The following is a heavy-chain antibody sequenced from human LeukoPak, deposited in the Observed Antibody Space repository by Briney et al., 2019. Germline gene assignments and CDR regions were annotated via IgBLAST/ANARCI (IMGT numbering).Heavy chain of an antibody. CDR3: AKDPRGTSPCAY. D-gene: IGHD1-1*01. CDR1: GFTFSGSA. V-gene: IGHV3-23*01. CDR2: ISGSGGRT. J-gene: IGHJ4*02. Sequence: GGSLRLSCAASGFTFSGSAMSWVRQAPGTGLEWFSAISGSGGRTYYADSVKGPFTISRDNSKNTLYLQMNSLRAEDTAVYYCAKDPRGTSPCAYWGQGTLVTVSS.